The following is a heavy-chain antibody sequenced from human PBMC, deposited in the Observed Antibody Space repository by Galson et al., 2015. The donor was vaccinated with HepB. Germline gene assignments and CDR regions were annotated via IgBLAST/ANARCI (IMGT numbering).Heavy chain of an antibody. Sequence: SLRLYCADSGGNFRDSYMRWIRQAPGKGLEWISYISSSSSHTNYADSVKGRFTISRDNAKNSLYLQMNSLRAEDTAVYYCASYAGGTSVYWGQGTLVTVSS. D-gene: IGHD1-26*01. V-gene: IGHV3-11*06. CDR2: ISSSSSHT. J-gene: IGHJ4*02. CDR3: ASYAGGTSVY. CDR1: GGNFRDSY.